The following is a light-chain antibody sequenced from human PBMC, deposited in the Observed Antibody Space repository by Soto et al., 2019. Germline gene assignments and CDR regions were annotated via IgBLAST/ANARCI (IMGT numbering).Light chain of an antibody. J-gene: IGKJ1*01. V-gene: IGKV3-15*01. CDR1: QSVSSN. Sequence: EILLAQSPATLSLPPGERATPPRRASQSVSSNLAWYQQKPGQAPRLLIYGAHTRATGIPARFSGSGSGTEFTLTISSLQSEDFAVYYCQQYNNWPQTFGQGTKVDIK. CDR3: QQYNNWPQT. CDR2: GAH.